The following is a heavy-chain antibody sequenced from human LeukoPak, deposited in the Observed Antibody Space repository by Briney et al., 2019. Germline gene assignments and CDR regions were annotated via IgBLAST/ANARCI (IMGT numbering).Heavy chain of an antibody. CDR1: GGSISSYY. CDR3: AREPDTAEYFDY. CDR2: IYYSGST. Sequence: PSETLSLTCTVSGGSISSYYWSWIRQPPGKGLEWIGYIYYSGSTNYNPSLKSRVTISVDTSKNQFSLKLSSVTAADTAVYYCAREPDTAEYFDYWGQGTLVTVSS. J-gene: IGHJ4*02. D-gene: IGHD5-18*01. V-gene: IGHV4-59*01.